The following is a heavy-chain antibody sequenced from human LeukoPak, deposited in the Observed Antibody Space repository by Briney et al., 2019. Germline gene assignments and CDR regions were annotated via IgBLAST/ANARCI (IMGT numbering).Heavy chain of an antibody. D-gene: IGHD6-13*01. J-gene: IGHJ4*02. Sequence: KPSETLSLTCTVSGGSISSYYWSWIRQPPGKGLEWIGYIYYSGSTNYNPSLKSRVTISVDTSKNQFSLKLSSVTAADTAVYYCARGGQQLSFFDYWGQGTLVTVSS. CDR2: IYYSGST. CDR3: ARGGQQLSFFDY. CDR1: GGSISSYY. V-gene: IGHV4-59*01.